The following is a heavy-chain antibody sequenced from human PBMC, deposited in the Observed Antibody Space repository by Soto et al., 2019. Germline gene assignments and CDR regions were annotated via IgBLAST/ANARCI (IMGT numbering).Heavy chain of an antibody. CDR3: AREKSGYPQAFDI. CDR2: INPNSGGT. CDR1: GYTFTGYY. J-gene: IGHJ3*02. V-gene: IGHV1-2*04. D-gene: IGHD5-12*01. Sequence: QVQLVQSGAEVKKPGASVKVSCKASGYTFTGYYMHWVRQAPGQGLEWMGWINPNSGGTNYAQKFQGWVTMTWDTSISTAYMELSRLRSDDTAVYYCAREKSGYPQAFDIWGQGTMVTVSS.